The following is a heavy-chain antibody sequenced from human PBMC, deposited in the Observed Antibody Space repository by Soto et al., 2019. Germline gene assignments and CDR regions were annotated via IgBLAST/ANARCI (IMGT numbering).Heavy chain of an antibody. CDR2: ICNSGST. J-gene: IGHJ6*02. Sequence: PSETLSLTCTVSGGSIRSYCWTWIRQPPGEGLEWIGCICNSGSTNYNPSLKSRVTISVDTSKNQFSLKLSSVTVADTAVYYCARGGDCGGDCYSDYYYGMDVWGQGTTVTVSS. V-gene: IGHV4-59*01. D-gene: IGHD2-21*02. CDR1: GGSIRSYC. CDR3: ARGGDCGGDCYSDYYYGMDV.